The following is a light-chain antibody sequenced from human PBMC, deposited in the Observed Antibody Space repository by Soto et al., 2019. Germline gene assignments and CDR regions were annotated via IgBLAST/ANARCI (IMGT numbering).Light chain of an antibody. CDR2: SAS. Sequence: DIQMTQSPSSLSASVGDRVTITCRASQDISNYLAWYQQKTGRVHKLLIYSASTLQSGVPSRFSGSGSGTDFALTIRSLQPEDVATYYCQKYNSAPWTFGQGPKVEIK. V-gene: IGKV1-27*01. CDR3: QKYNSAPWT. CDR1: QDISNY. J-gene: IGKJ1*01.